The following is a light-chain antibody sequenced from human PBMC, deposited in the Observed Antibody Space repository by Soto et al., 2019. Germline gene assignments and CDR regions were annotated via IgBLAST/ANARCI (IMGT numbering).Light chain of an antibody. J-gene: IGLJ2*01. CDR1: SSNIGGGFD. CDR3: QSYDSSVSVV. CDR2: GNT. V-gene: IGLV1-40*01. Sequence: QLVLTQPPSVSGAPGQRVTISCTGSSSNIGGGFDVHWYQQLPGTAPKLLIYGNTNRPSGVPDRFSGSKSGPSASLAITGLQAEDEADYYCQSYDSSVSVVFGGGTKLTVL.